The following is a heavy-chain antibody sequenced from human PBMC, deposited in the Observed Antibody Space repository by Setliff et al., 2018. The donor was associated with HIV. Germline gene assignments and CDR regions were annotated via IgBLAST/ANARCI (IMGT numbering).Heavy chain of an antibody. D-gene: IGHD2-8*01. CDR2: IIPNSAGT. J-gene: IGHJ3*02. Sequence: ASVKVSCKASGYTFTGYFIHWVRQAPGQGLEWMGRIIPNSAGTNYAQKFQGRVTMTRDTSISTAYMELSRLRSDDTAVYYCATEVYCTNGVCLDAFDIWGQGTMVTVSS. CDR1: GYTFTGYF. V-gene: IGHV1-2*06. CDR3: ATEVYCTNGVCLDAFDI.